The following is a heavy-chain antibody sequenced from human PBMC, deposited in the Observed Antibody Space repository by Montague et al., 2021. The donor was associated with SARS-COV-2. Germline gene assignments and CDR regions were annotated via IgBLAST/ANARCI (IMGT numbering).Heavy chain of an antibody. D-gene: IGHD2-15*01. CDR1: GYTFRSFW. J-gene: IGHJ4*02. CDR2: IEPDGRNG. CDR3: VRDRRGGMGSDY. Sequence: SLRLSCAASGYTFRSFWMSWVRQAPGKGLEWVANIEPDGRNGYYVDAMGGRFTISRDNARSSLYLQLNNLRAEDTAVYYCVRDRRGGMGSDYWGQGTLVTVSS. V-gene: IGHV3-7*03.